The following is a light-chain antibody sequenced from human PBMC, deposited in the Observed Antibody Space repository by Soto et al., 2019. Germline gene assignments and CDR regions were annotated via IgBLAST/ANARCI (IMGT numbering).Light chain of an antibody. CDR2: INI. CDR3: QSYDSSLSAFYV. Sequence: QSVLTQPPSVSGAPGQRVTISCTGNSSNIGAGSDVHWYQQLPGTAPKLLIYININRPSGVPDRFSGSRSGTSASLAITGLQAEDEADYYCQSYDSSLSAFYVFGTGTKVTVL. CDR1: SSNIGAGSD. V-gene: IGLV1-40*01. J-gene: IGLJ1*01.